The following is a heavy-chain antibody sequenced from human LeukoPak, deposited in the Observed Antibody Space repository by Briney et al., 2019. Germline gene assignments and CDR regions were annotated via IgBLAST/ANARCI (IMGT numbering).Heavy chain of an antibody. CDR3: ARRYLGPFFFDY. V-gene: IGHV4-39*01. CDR2: IFYSGST. J-gene: IGHJ4*02. Sequence: PSETLSLTCTVSGGSISTANYYWGWVRQPPGKGLEWIGNIFYSGSTNYNPSLKSRVTISVDTSKNQFSLKLSSVTAADTAVYYCARRYLGPFFFDYWGQGTLVTVSS. D-gene: IGHD7-27*01. CDR1: GGSISTANYY.